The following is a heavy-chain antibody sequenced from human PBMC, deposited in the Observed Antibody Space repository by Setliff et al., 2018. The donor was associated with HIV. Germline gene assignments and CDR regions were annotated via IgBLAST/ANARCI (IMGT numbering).Heavy chain of an antibody. J-gene: IGHJ4*02. CDR1: GFPFSSYW. Sequence: PGGSLRLSCAASGFPFSSYWMSWVRQAPGKGLEWVANINEDGSEKYYVDSVRGRFTISRDNAKNSLYLQMNSLRAEDTAVYYCARGPYYWGQGTLVTVSS. CDR3: ARGPYY. CDR2: INEDGSEK. V-gene: IGHV3-7*01.